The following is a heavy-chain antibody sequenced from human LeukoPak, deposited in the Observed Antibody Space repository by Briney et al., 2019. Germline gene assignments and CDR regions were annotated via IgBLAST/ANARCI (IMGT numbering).Heavy chain of an antibody. CDR1: GGSISSLY. D-gene: IGHD6-19*01. V-gene: IGHV4-59*12. J-gene: IGHJ4*02. CDR2: IYYTGST. CDR3: ARDRPYTGGWRGFDY. Sequence: SETLSLTCSVSGGSISSLYWSWIRQPPGKGLEWIGYIYYTGSTNYNPSLKSRVTMFVDMSKNQFSLRLSSVTAADTAVYYCARDRPYTGGWRGFDYWGQGTLVTVSS.